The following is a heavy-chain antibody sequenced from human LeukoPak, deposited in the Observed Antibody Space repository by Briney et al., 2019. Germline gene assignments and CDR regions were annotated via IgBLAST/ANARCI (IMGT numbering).Heavy chain of an antibody. V-gene: IGHV3-30*02. CDR2: IRYDEGNE. Sequence: GGSLRLSCAASGFTFGSCMHWVRQFPGKGLEWVTFIRYDEGNEYYADSVKGRFTISRDNSRNTLYLQMNSLRAEDTAVYYCAKGYCSGGSCYSRSAFDIWGQGTMVTVSS. CDR3: AKGYCSGGSCYSRSAFDI. D-gene: IGHD2-15*01. CDR1: GFTFGSC. J-gene: IGHJ3*02.